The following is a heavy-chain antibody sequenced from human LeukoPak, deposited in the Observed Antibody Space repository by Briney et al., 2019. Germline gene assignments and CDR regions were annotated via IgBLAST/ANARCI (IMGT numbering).Heavy chain of an antibody. V-gene: IGHV3-30-3*01. Sequence: GGSLRLSCAASGFTFRNYVIHWVRQAPGKGLEWVAVTSSDLNVKLYADSVKGRFTISRDNSRSTLYLQMNSLRPEDTAIYYCAREVYYGSGSPPSLYFDYGGRGTLVPVPS. CDR3: AREVYYGSGSPPSLYFDY. CDR1: GFTFRNYV. D-gene: IGHD3-10*01. CDR2: TSSDLNVK. J-gene: IGHJ4*02.